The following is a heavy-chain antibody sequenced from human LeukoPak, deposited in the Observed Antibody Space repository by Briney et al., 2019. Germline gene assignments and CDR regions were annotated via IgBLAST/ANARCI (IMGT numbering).Heavy chain of an antibody. D-gene: IGHD2-21*01. CDR3: ARQGRDSTLFDP. Sequence: PSETLSLTCTVSGGSISIYYWSWIRQPPGKGLEWIGYIYYSGSTNYNPSLKSRVTISVDTSKNQFSLKLSSVTAADTAVYYCARQGRDSTLFDPWGQGTLFSVSS. V-gene: IGHV4-59*08. J-gene: IGHJ5*02. CDR1: GGSISIYY. CDR2: IYYSGST.